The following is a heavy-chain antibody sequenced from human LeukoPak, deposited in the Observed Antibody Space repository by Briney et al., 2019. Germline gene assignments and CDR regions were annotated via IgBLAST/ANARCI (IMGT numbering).Heavy chain of an antibody. J-gene: IGHJ6*03. D-gene: IGHD3-16*01. CDR1: GYSISSGYY. CDR3: ARVAYDLYYYHMDV. V-gene: IGHV4-38-2*02. Sequence: SETLSLTCTVSGYSISSGYYWGWIRQPPGKGLEWIGSIYYSGSTYYNPSLKSRVTISVDTSKNQFSLKLSSVTAADTAVYYCARVAYDLYYYHMDVWGTGTTVTVSS. CDR2: IYYSGST.